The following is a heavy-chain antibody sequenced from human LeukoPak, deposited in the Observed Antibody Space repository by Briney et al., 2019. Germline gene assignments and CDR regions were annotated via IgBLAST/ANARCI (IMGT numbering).Heavy chain of an antibody. CDR2: IYTGGST. CDR3: ARSDSSSRYDYYYMDV. J-gene: IGHJ6*03. D-gene: IGHD6-13*01. V-gene: IGHV4-4*07. CDR1: GGSISSYY. Sequence: SETLSLTCTVSGGSISSYYWSWIRQPAGKGLEWIGRIYTGGSTNYNPSLKSRVTMSVDTSKNQFSLKLSSVTAADTAVYYCARSDSSSRYDYYYMDVWGKGTTVTISS.